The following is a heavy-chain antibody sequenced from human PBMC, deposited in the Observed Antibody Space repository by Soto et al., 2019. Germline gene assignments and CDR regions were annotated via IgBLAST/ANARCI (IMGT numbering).Heavy chain of an antibody. Sequence: VQLVESGGGLVQPGGSSRPSCFASGFAFDSYWMHWVRQAPGQGLEWVARISDDAARIDYATSVKGRFTIARDNAQNTLFLEMKDLRGDDTGIYYCTRGPRPSSTGTGAFWGRGVLVAVSS. J-gene: IGHJ4*02. V-gene: IGHV3-74*01. CDR3: TRGPRPSSTGTGAF. CDR1: GFAFDSYW. D-gene: IGHD1-1*01. CDR2: ISDDAARI.